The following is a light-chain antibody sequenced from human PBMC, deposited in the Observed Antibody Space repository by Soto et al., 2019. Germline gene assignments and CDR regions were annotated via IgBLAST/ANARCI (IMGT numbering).Light chain of an antibody. CDR3: LQHDSYPWT. Sequence: AIQMTQSPSSLSAFVGDSVTITCRASQDIKDEVGWYQQKPGKAPRLLIFSASSLQSGVPSRFRGSGTGTDFTLTISGLQVADFATYCCLQHDSYPWTFGQGAKVDIK. CDR2: SAS. J-gene: IGKJ1*01. V-gene: IGKV1-6*01. CDR1: QDIKDE.